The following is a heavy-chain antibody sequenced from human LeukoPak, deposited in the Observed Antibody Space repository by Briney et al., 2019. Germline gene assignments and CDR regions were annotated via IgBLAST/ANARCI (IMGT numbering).Heavy chain of an antibody. CDR1: GYTFTSYG. V-gene: IGHV1-18*01. D-gene: IGHD4-17*01. Sequence: PGASVKVSCKASGYTFTSYGISWVRQAPGQGLEWMGWISAYNGNTNYAQKLQDRVTMTTDTSTSTAYMELRSLRSDDTAVYYRARATTVTTVPVWFDPWGQGTLVTVSS. J-gene: IGHJ5*02. CDR2: ISAYNGNT. CDR3: ARATTVTTVPVWFDP.